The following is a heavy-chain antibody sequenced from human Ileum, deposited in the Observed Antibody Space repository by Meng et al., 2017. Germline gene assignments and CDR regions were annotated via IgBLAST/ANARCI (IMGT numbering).Heavy chain of an antibody. CDR1: GFTFSTYW. CDR3: AREFGYFVLPIDH. J-gene: IGHJ4*02. D-gene: IGHD5-18*01. V-gene: IGHV3-74*01. Sequence: GESLKISCAASGFTFSTYWMHWVRQAPGKGREWVSRVNRDGSSTNYADSVEGRFTISRDNAKNTLHLQMNSLRVEDTAVYYCAREFGYFVLPIDHWGQGTVVTVSS. CDR2: VNRDGSST.